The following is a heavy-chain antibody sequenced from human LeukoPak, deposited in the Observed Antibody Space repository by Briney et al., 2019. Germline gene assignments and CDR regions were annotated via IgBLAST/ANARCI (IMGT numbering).Heavy chain of an antibody. V-gene: IGHV1-2*02. D-gene: IGHD3-9*01. Sequence: ASVKVSCKASGYNFTGYYMHWVRQAPGQGLEWMGWINPNSGGTNYAQKFQGRVTMTRDTSISTAYMELSRLRSDDTAVYYCARDYETDYDILTGYYHVIDYWGQGTLVTVSS. CDR1: GYNFTGYY. CDR2: INPNSGGT. J-gene: IGHJ4*02. CDR3: ARDYETDYDILTGYYHVIDY.